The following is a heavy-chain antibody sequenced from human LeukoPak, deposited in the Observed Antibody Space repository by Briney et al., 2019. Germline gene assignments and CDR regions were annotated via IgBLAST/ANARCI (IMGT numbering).Heavy chain of an antibody. J-gene: IGHJ3*02. CDR1: GFTFSSYS. V-gene: IGHV3-21*01. D-gene: IGHD2-2*01. CDR3: ARVYCSSTSCSHDAFDI. CDR2: ISSSSSYI. Sequence: GGSLRLSCAASGFTFSSYSMNWVRQAPGKGLEWVSSISSSSSYIYYADSVKGRFTISRDNAKNSLYLQMNSLRAEDMAVYYCARVYCSSTSCSHDAFDIWGQGTMVTVSS.